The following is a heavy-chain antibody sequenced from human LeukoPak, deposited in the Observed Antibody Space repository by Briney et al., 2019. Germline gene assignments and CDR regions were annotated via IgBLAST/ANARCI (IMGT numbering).Heavy chain of an antibody. D-gene: IGHD3-9*01. J-gene: IGHJ4*02. CDR2: ISGSGGST. CDR3: AKHLPSTYYDILTGPEDPDY. CDR1: GFTFSSYA. Sequence: GGSLRLSCAASGFTFSSYAMSWVRQAPGKGLEWVSAISGSGGSTYYADSVKGRFTISRDNSKNTLYLQMNSLRAEDTAVYYCAKHLPSTYYDILTGPEDPDYWGQGTLVTVSS. V-gene: IGHV3-23*01.